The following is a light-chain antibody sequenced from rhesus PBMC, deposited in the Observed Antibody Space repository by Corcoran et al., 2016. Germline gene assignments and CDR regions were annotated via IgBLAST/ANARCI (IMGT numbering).Light chain of an antibody. CDR1: QGISSW. V-gene: IGKV1-21*01. J-gene: IGKJ1*01. CDR3: KQYNSAPLT. CDR2: KSY. Sequence: DIQMTQSPSSLSASVGDRVTITCRASQGISSWLAWYQQKPGKAPKLMISKSYSRQSGVPSSVRGSGYGTDCTLTISSLQPEDFATYYCKQYNSAPLTVGLGTKVEIK.